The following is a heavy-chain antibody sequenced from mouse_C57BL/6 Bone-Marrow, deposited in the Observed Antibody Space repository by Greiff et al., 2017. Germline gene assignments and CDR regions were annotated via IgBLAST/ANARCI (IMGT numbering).Heavy chain of an antibody. V-gene: IGHV1-82*01. CDR3: ARPYDYDRAWFAY. D-gene: IGHD2-4*01. J-gene: IGHJ3*01. Sequence: VKLQESGPELVKPGASVKISCKASGYAFSSSWMNWVKQRPGKGLEWIGRIYPGDGDTNYNGKFKGKATLTADKSSSTAYMQLSSLTSEDSAVDFCARPYDYDRAWFAYWGQGTLVTVSA. CDR1: GYAFSSSW. CDR2: IYPGDGDT.